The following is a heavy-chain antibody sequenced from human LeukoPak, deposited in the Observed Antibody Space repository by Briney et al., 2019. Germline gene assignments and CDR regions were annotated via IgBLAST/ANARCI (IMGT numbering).Heavy chain of an antibody. CDR2: IPTNGGAA. CDR3: ARDCSAGTVDY. J-gene: IGHJ4*02. CDR1: GFTFSSYA. Sequence: PGGSLRLSCSASGFTFSSYAMNWVRQAPGRGLEYVSGIPTNGGAADYADSVKGRFTIYRDISKNTLYLHLSSLRPEDTAVYYCARDCSAGTVDYWGQGTLVTVSS. V-gene: IGHV3-64D*09. D-gene: IGHD6-13*01.